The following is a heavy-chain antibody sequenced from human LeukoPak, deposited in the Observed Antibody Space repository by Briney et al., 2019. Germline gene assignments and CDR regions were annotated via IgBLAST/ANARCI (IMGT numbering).Heavy chain of an antibody. CDR3: ARCHSSGWYYFDY. Sequence: SETLSLTCTVSGGSISSYYWSWIRQPPGKGLEWIGYTYYSGSTNYNPSLKSRVTISVDTSKNQFSLKLSSVTAADTAVYYCARCHSSGWYYFDYWGQGTLVTVSS. V-gene: IGHV4-59*01. CDR2: TYYSGST. CDR1: GGSISSYY. D-gene: IGHD6-19*01. J-gene: IGHJ4*02.